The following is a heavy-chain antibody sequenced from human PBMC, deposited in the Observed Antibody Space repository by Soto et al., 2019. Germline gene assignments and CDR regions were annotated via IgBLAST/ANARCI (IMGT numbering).Heavy chain of an antibody. CDR1: GFTFSSSA. V-gene: IGHV3-23*01. J-gene: IGHJ6*02. Sequence: GGSLRLSCAASGFTFSSSAMSWVRQAPGKGLEWVSAISGTGGSTYYADSVKGRFTISRDRSKNTLYLQMHSLRAEDTAVYYCAKQDSYGGVVEYYYGMDVWGQGTMVTVSS. CDR3: AKQDSYGGVVEYYYGMDV. D-gene: IGHD5-18*01. CDR2: ISGTGGST.